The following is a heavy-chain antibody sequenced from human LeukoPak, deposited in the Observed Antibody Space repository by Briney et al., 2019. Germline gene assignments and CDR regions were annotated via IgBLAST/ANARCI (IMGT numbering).Heavy chain of an antibody. J-gene: IGHJ4*02. CDR1: GYTFTSYG. V-gene: IGHV1-18*01. Sequence: ASVKVSCKASGYTFTSYGISWVRQAPGQGLEWMGWISAYNGNTNYAQRLQGRVTMTTDTSTSTAYMELRSLRSDDTAVYYCARWDEYSSGRAHFDYWGQGTLVTVSS. D-gene: IGHD6-19*01. CDR2: ISAYNGNT. CDR3: ARWDEYSSGRAHFDY.